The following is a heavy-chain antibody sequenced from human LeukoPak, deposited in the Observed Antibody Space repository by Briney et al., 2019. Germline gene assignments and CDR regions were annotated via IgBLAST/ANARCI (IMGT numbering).Heavy chain of an antibody. V-gene: IGHV1-2*02. Sequence: ASVKVSCKASGFTFTGYYMHWVRQAPGQGLEWMGWINPNSGGTNYAQKFQGRVTMTRDTSISTAYMELSRLRSDDTAVYYCARGTGRLLLPFGYWGQGTLVTVSS. CDR1: GFTFTGYY. CDR2: INPNSGGT. CDR3: ARGTGRLLLPFGY. D-gene: IGHD3-22*01. J-gene: IGHJ4*02.